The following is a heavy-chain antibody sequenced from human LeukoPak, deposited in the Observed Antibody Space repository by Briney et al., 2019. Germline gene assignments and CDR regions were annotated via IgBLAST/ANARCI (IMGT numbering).Heavy chain of an antibody. CDR1: GFTFSTYG. CDR2: IRYDGSNK. J-gene: IGHJ5*02. CDR3: AKGLNIVVVIAILS. D-gene: IGHD2-21*01. V-gene: IGHV3-30*02. Sequence: PGGSLRLSCAASGFTFSTYGMHWVRQAPGKGLEWVAFIRYDGSNKYYADSVKGRFTVSRDNSKNTLYLQMNSLRAEDTAVYYCAKGLNIVVVIAILSWGQGTLVTVSS.